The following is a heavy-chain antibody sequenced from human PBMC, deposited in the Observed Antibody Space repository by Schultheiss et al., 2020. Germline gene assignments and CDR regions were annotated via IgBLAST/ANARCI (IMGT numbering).Heavy chain of an antibody. CDR3: AREKLSGQIDY. CDR2: FSGSGGNT. CDR1: GFTFTSYA. J-gene: IGHJ4*02. Sequence: GESLKISCAASGFTFTSYAMSWVRQAPGKGLEWVSTFSGSGGNTYSADSVKGRFTISRDNAKNSLYLQMNSLRAEDTAVYYCAREKLSGQIDYWGQGTLVTVSS. V-gene: IGHV3-23*01. D-gene: IGHD5-18*01.